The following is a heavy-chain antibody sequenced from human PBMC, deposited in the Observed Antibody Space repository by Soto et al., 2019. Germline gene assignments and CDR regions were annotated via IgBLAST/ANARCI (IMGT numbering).Heavy chain of an antibody. J-gene: IGHJ4*02. CDR2: MTSDMRTI. Sequence: EVQLVESGGGLVQPGGSLRLSCAAYGFTFSVYSMNWIRQAQGKGLHWISYMTSDMRTIRYADSVKGRFTISRDNAKNLVYLQMTSLRDEDTAVYYCARSVEGHFDYWGQGALVTVSS. CDR1: GFTFSVYS. CDR3: ARSVEGHFDY. V-gene: IGHV3-48*02. D-gene: IGHD6-19*01.